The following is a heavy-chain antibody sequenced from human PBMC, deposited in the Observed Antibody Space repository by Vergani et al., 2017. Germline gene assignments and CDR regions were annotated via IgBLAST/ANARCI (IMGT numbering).Heavy chain of an antibody. Sequence: EVQLMESGGGLVQSGGSLRLSCEASGFTFSGHWMSWVRQAPGKGLEWLAKVNQDASQSYYVDSVKGRFTISRDNAKTSLYLQMNSLRAEDTAVYYCARDLLPNYDFWSGYSHAYYYYYGMDVWGQGTTVTVSS. CDR3: ARDLLPNYDFWSGYSHAYYYYYGMDV. J-gene: IGHJ6*02. D-gene: IGHD3-3*01. CDR1: GFTFSGHW. V-gene: IGHV3-7*01. CDR2: VNQDASQS.